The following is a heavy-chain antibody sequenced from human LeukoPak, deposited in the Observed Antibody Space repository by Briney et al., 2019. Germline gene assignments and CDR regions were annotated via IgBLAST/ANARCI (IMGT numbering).Heavy chain of an antibody. Sequence: AGGSLRLSCRACGFTFSNAWMSCVRHVRGRGRECLGHIKSRAAEVPTDYPEPVKRSVTSSRDDSTNTLDMQMNNLEIEDTAVYYGTLDLSTISTRGARRFSYYYMDVWGKGASVTVSS. CDR3: TLDLSTISTRGARRFSYYYMDV. J-gene: IGHJ6*03. D-gene: IGHD4-11*01. V-gene: IGHV3-15*01. CDR2: IKSRAAEVPT. CDR1: GFTFSNAW.